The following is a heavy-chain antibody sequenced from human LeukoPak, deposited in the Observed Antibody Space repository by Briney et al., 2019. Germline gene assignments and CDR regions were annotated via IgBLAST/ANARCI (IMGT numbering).Heavy chain of an antibody. CDR2: INWNGGST. CDR3: ARGMATIDGYYYYMDV. Sequence: GGSLRLSCAASGFTFDDYGMSWVRQAPGKGLEWVSGINWNGGSTGYADSVKGRFTISRDNAKNSLYLQMNSLRAEDTAVYYCARGMATIDGYYYYMDVWGKGTTVTVSS. D-gene: IGHD5-24*01. CDR1: GFTFDDYG. J-gene: IGHJ6*03. V-gene: IGHV3-20*04.